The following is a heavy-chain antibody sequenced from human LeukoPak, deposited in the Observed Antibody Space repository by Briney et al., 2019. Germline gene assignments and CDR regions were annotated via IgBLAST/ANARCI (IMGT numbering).Heavy chain of an antibody. J-gene: IGHJ4*02. CDR1: GFTFSSYW. V-gene: IGHV3-74*01. D-gene: IGHD3-16*02. CDR2: INSDGSST. CDR3: ARDHYDYVWGSYRRMYYFDY. Sequence: GGSLRLSCAASGFTFSSYWMHWVRQAPGKGLVWVSRINSDGSSTSYADSVKGRFTISRDNAKNTLYLQMNSLRAEDTAVYYCARDHYDYVWGSYRRMYYFDYWGQGTLVTVSS.